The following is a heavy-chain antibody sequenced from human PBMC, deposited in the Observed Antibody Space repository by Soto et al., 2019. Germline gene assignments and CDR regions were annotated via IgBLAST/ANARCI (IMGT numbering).Heavy chain of an antibody. V-gene: IGHV3-23*01. CDR3: AKVQDFWSVYYTGPYDY. CDR2: ISGSGGST. CDR1: GFTFSSYA. Sequence: GGSLRLSCAASGFTFSSYAMSWVRQAPGKGLEWVSAISGSGGSTYYADSVKGRFTISRDNSKNTLYLQMNSLRAADTAVYYCAKVQDFWSVYYTGPYDYWGQGTLVTVSS. J-gene: IGHJ4*02. D-gene: IGHD3-3*01.